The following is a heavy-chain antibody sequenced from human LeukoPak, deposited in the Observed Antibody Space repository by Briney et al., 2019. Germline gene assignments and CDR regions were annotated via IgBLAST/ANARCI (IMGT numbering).Heavy chain of an antibody. CDR1: GVSITTHY. CDR2: MTDSETT. V-gene: IGHV4-59*11. CDR3: ATIKSGYPFGYFDF. J-gene: IGHJ4*02. Sequence: SSETLSLTCTVSGVSITTHYWSWLRQPPGKELEWIAYMTDSETTKNNPSLKSRITLSADTSKNQFFLSMSSVTEADTAVYFCATIKSGYPFGYFDFWGQGILVTVSS. D-gene: IGHD5-12*01.